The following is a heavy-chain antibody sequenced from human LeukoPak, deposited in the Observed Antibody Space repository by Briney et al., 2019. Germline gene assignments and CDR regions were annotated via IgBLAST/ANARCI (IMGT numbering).Heavy chain of an antibody. CDR2: INHSGST. D-gene: IGHD3-3*02. Sequence: PSETLSLTCTVSGGSISSYYWSWIRQPPGKGLEWIGEINHSGSTNYNPSLKSRVTISVDTSKNQFSLKLSSVTAADTAVYYCARGLFISDYWGQGTLVTVSS. CDR1: GGSISSYY. V-gene: IGHV4-34*01. CDR3: ARGLFISDY. J-gene: IGHJ4*02.